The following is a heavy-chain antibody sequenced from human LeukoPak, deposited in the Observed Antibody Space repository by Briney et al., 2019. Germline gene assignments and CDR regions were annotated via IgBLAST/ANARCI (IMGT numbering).Heavy chain of an antibody. D-gene: IGHD6-13*01. CDR1: GFTFSSYA. J-gene: IGHJ4*02. V-gene: IGHV3-23*01. CDR2: ISGSGGST. CDR3: AKVGSSSWYERSDFDY. Sequence: GGSLRLSCAASGFTFSSYAMSWVRQAPGKGLEWVSAISGSGGSTYYADSVKGRFTISRDNSKNTLYLQMNSLRAEDTAVYYCAKVGSSSWYERSDFDYWGQGTPVTVSS.